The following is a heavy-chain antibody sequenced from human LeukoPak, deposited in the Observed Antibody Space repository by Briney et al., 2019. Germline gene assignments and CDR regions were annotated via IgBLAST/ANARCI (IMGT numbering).Heavy chain of an antibody. V-gene: IGHV1-24*01. CDR3: ATDDRPNAVASGYTH. J-gene: IGHJ4*02. CDR1: GSTPSDLS. Sequence: ASVKVSCKLSGSTPSDLSICWVSRAPGRGLVGMGAFDPEKGKTPYTQHFQKTVTLTENTSTDTAYLELSSLRSEDTAVYFCATDDRPNAVASGYTHWGQGTQVIVSS. CDR2: FDPEKGKT. D-gene: IGHD3-22*01.